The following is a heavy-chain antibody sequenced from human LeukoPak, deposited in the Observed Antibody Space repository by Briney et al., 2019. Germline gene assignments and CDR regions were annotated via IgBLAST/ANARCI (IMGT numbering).Heavy chain of an antibody. J-gene: IGHJ2*01. Sequence: PGGSLRLSYAASGFNFSSYSMNWVRQAPGQGLAWVSSISRSSSYIYYADSVKGRFTISRDNAKNSLYLQMNSLRAEDTAVYYCARDAAGESSGWYADWYFYLWGRGTLVTVSS. CDR2: ISRSSSYI. CDR3: ARDAAGESSGWYADWYFYL. V-gene: IGHV3-21*01. D-gene: IGHD6-19*01. CDR1: GFNFSSYS.